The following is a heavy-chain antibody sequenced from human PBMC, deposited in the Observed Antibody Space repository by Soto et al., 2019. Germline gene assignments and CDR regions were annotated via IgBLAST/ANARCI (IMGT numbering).Heavy chain of an antibody. CDR3: ARDALGATTPTVLDY. CDR1: GGSISSSSYY. D-gene: IGHD1-26*01. J-gene: IGHJ4*02. V-gene: IGHV4-39*02. CDR2: IYYSGST. Sequence: QLQLQESGPGLVKPSEPLSLTCTVSGGSISSSSYYWGWIRQTPGKRLEWVGSIYYSGSTYYNPSLKSRVTTGGDTSKNRCSLNVSSVTVAVTAVYYGARDALGATTPTVLDYWGQGTLVTVSS.